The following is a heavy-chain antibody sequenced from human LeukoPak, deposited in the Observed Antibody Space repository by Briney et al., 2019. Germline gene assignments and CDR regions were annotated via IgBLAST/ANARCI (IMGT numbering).Heavy chain of an antibody. CDR2: INWNGGST. J-gene: IGHJ4*02. CDR3: AREFIAARPYDY. D-gene: IGHD6-6*01. V-gene: IGHV3-20*04. Sequence: GGSLRLSCAASGFTLSSYAMSWVRQAPGKGLEWVSGINWNGGSTGYADSVKGRFTISRDNAKNPLYLQMNSLRAEDTALYYCAREFIAARPYDYWGQGTLVTVSS. CDR1: GFTLSSYA.